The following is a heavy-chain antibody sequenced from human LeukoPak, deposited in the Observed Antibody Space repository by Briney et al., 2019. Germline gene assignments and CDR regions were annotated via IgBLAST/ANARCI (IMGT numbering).Heavy chain of an antibody. Sequence: SVKVSCKASGYTFTGYYMHWVRQAPGQGLEWMGGIIPIFGTANYAQKFQGRVTITADESTSTAYMELSSLRSEDTAVYYCARDTIGGSGANYYYYMDVWAKGPRSPSP. D-gene: IGHD3-10*01. CDR2: IIPIFGTA. CDR3: ARDTIGGSGANYYYYMDV. CDR1: GYTFTGYY. J-gene: IGHJ6*03. V-gene: IGHV1-69*13.